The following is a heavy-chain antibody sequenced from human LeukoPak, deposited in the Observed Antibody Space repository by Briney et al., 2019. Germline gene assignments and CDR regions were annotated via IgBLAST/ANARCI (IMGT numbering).Heavy chain of an antibody. CDR3: ARSEYYDFWSGQPNWFDP. CDR1: GASISSGGYY. D-gene: IGHD3-3*01. V-gene: IGHV4-30-2*01. J-gene: IGHJ5*02. CDR2: IYHSGST. Sequence: SETLSLTCTVSGASISSGGYYWSWIRQPPGKGLEWIGYIYHSGSTYYNPSLKSRVTISVDRSKNQFSLKLSSVTAADTAVYYCARSEYYDFWSGQPNWFDPWGQGTLVTVSS.